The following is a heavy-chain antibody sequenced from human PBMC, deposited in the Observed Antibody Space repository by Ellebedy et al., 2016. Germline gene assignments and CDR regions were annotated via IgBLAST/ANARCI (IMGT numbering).Heavy chain of an antibody. D-gene: IGHD6-13*01. J-gene: IGHJ6*02. CDR3: ARESGSSWYNYYYYYGMDV. Sequence: SETLSLTCAVYGGSFSGYYWSWIRQPPGKGLEWIGEINHSGSTNYNPSLKSRVTISVDTSKNQFSLKLSSVTAADTAVYYCARESGSSWYNYYYYYGMDVWGQGTTVTVSS. V-gene: IGHV4-34*01. CDR1: GGSFSGYY. CDR2: INHSGST.